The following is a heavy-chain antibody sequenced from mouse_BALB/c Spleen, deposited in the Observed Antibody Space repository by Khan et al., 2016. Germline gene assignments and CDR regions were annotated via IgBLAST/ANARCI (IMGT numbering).Heavy chain of an antibody. V-gene: IGHV3-5*02. Sequence: EVQLQESGPGLVKPSQTVSLTCTVTGISITTGNYRWSWIRQFPGNKLEWIGYIYYSGTITYNPSLTSRTTITRDTSKNQFFLEMNSLTAEDTARYSCARAYYGNYYFDYWGQGTTLTVSS. CDR3: ARAYYGNYYFDY. J-gene: IGHJ2*01. D-gene: IGHD2-10*01. CDR1: GISITTGNYR. CDR2: IYYSGTI.